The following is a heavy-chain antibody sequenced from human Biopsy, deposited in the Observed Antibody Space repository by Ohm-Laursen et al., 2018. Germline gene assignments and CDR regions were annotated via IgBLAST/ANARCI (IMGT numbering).Heavy chain of an antibody. Sequence: SDTLSLTCTVSGGSIISYYWNWIRQPAGKGLEWIGRIYYSVMTNYNPSLQSRVSISVDTSRNQVSLTLSSVTAADTAVYYCARDSGILNYGNFKYYHYYGMDVWGQGTKVTVSS. D-gene: IGHD4-11*01. CDR3: ARDSGILNYGNFKYYHYYGMDV. CDR2: IYYSVMT. V-gene: IGHV4-4*07. CDR1: GGSIISYY. J-gene: IGHJ6*02.